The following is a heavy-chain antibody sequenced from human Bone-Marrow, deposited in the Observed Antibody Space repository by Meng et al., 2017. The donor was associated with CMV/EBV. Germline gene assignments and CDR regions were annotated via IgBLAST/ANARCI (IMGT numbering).Heavy chain of an antibody. V-gene: IGHV4-39*07. CDR3: AYEVASSRGY. CDR1: GGSISSSSYY. D-gene: IGHD6-13*01. Sequence: SETLSLTCTVSGGSISSSSYYWGWIRQPPGKGLEWIGSIYYSGSTYYNPSLESRVTISVDTSKNQFSLKLSSVTAADTAVYYCAYEVASSRGYWGQGTLDTVSS. CDR2: IYYSGST. J-gene: IGHJ4*02.